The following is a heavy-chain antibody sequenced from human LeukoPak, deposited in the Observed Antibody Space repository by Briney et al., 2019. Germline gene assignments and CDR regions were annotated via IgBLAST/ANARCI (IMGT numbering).Heavy chain of an antibody. CDR2: IIPIFGTA. J-gene: IGHJ4*02. D-gene: IGHD6-19*01. CDR1: GGTFSSYA. CDR3: ARGRGAVAPLPS. Sequence: SVKVSCKASGGTFSSYAISWVRQAPGQGLEWMGGIIPIFGTANYAQKFQGRATITTDECTSTAYMELSSLRSEDTAVYYCARGRGAVAPLPSWGQGTLVTVSS. V-gene: IGHV1-69*05.